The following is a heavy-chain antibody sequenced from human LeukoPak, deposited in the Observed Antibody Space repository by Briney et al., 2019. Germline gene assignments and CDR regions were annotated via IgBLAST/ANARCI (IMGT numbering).Heavy chain of an antibody. V-gene: IGHV4-59*01. D-gene: IGHD3-10*01. CDR1: GGSMSSYY. J-gene: IGHJ4*02. CDR2: IYYSGST. Sequence: PSETLSLTCTVSGGSMSSYYWSWIRQPPGKGLEWIGYIYYSGSTNYNPSLKSRVTISVDTSKNQFSLKLSSVTAADTAVYYCARGAGLLSYFDYWGQGTLVTVSS. CDR3: ARGAGLLSYFDY.